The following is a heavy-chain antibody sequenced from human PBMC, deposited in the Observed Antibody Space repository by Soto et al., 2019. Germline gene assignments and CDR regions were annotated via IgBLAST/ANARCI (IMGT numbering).Heavy chain of an antibody. Sequence: PGGSLRLSCAASGFTFSSYAMSWVRQAPGKGLEWVGFIRYDGSNSYYADSMKGRLSISRDNSKNTLYLQMSSLTAEDTAVYYCETDGTADMADNWGQGTLVTVSS. CDR3: ETDGTADMADN. CDR1: GFTFSSYA. D-gene: IGHD5-18*01. V-gene: IGHV3-30*02. CDR2: IRYDGSNS. J-gene: IGHJ4*02.